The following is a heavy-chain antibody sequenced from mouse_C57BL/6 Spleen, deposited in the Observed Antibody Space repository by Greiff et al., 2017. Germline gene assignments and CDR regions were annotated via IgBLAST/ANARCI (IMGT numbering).Heavy chain of an antibody. J-gene: IGHJ1*03. Sequence: VQLQQSGAELVRPGASVKLSCTASGFNIKDYYMHWVKQRPEQGLEWIGRIDPEDGDTEYAPKFQGQATMTADTSSNTAYLQLSSLTSEDTAVYYCTFYDGYYVDWYFDVWGTGTTVTVSS. V-gene: IGHV14-1*01. CDR1: GFNIKDYY. CDR2: IDPEDGDT. D-gene: IGHD2-3*01. CDR3: TFYDGYYVDWYFDV.